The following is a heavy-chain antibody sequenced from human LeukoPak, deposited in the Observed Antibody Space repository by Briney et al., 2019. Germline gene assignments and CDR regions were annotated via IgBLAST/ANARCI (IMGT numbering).Heavy chain of an antibody. CDR3: ARGDSNFDY. J-gene: IGHJ4*02. D-gene: IGHD4-11*01. Sequence: SWVRQPPGKGLEWIGYIYYSGGTYYNPSLKSRVAISVDTSKNQFSLKLSSVAAADTAVYYCARGDSNFDYWGQGTLVTVSS. V-gene: IGHV4-30-4*08. CDR2: IYYSGGT.